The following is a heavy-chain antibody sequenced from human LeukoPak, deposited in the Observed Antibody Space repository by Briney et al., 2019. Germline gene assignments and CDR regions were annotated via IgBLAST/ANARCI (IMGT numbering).Heavy chain of an antibody. CDR2: IYSGGST. J-gene: IGHJ3*02. D-gene: IGHD3-10*01. CDR3: ASRFGSGSWSAFDI. V-gene: IGHV3-66*01. CDR1: GFTVSSNF. Sequence: GVSLRLSCAASGFTVSSNFMSWVRQAPGKGLEWVSVIYSGGSTYYVDSVKGRFTISRDSSENTLYLQMNSLRAEDTAVYYCASRFGSGSWSAFDIWGQGTMVTVSS.